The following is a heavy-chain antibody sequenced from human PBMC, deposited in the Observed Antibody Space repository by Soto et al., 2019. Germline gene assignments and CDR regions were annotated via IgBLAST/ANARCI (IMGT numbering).Heavy chain of an antibody. Sequence: PSETLSLTCAVYGGSFSGYYWSWIRQPPGKGLEWIGEINHSGSTNYNPSLKSRVTISVDTSRNQFSLRLSSVTAADTAVYYCAREGFTGYHPDVDYWGQGILVTVSS. CDR3: AREGFTGYHPDVDY. V-gene: IGHV4-34*01. CDR1: GGSFSGYY. D-gene: IGHD3-9*01. J-gene: IGHJ4*02. CDR2: INHSGST.